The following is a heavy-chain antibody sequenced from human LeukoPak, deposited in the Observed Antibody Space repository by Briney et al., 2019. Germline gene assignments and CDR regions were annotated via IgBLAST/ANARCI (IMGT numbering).Heavy chain of an antibody. D-gene: IGHD4-17*01. CDR2: VSGSGDNT. J-gene: IGHJ4*02. CDR1: GFTFSTYA. Sequence: GGSLRLSCAASGFTFSTYAMSWVRQAPGKGLEWVSEVSGSGDNTDYADSVKGRFTISRDNSKNTLYLQMSSLRAEDTAVYYCAKAAGTSDYGDYPYYFDYWGQGTLVTVSS. CDR3: AKAAGTSDYGDYPYYFDY. V-gene: IGHV3-23*01.